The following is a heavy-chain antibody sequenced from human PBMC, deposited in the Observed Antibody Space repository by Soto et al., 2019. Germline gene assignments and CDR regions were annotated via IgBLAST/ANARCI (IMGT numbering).Heavy chain of an antibody. Sequence: EMQLVESGGGLVQPGRSLRLSCAASGFTFDDYAMYWVRQGPGKGLEWVSGISWDSGRIGYADSVKGRFTISRDNAKYSLYLQMNSLRPEDTALYYCAKARLLGGGGYNSYYYNAMDVWGQGTTVTVSS. CDR3: AKARLLGGGGYNSYYYNAMDV. J-gene: IGHJ6*02. CDR2: ISWDSGRI. V-gene: IGHV3-9*01. D-gene: IGHD3-16*01. CDR1: GFTFDDYA.